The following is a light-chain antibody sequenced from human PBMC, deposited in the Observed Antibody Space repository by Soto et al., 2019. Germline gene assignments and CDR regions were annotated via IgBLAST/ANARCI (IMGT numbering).Light chain of an antibody. Sequence: EIVLTQSPGTLSLSPGERATLSCRASQSVSSSYLAWYQQKPGQAPRLLICGASSRATGIPDRFSGSGSGTDFTLTLSRLEPEDFAVYYCQQYGSSPLGQGTKVEIK. CDR1: QSVSSSY. J-gene: IGKJ1*01. CDR3: QQYGSSP. V-gene: IGKV3-20*01. CDR2: GAS.